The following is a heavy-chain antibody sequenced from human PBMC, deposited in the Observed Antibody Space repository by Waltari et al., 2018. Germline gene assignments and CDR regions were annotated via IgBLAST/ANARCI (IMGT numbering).Heavy chain of an antibody. CDR3: AAHYDILTGYSY. CDR2: IYYSWST. Sequence: QVQLQESGPGLVKPSETLSLTCTVSGGSISSYYWSWIRQPPGKGLEWIGYIYYSWSTNYTPSLKSRVTISVDTSKNQFSLKLSSVTAADTAVYYCAAHYDILTGYSYWGQGTLVTVSS. CDR1: GGSISSYY. D-gene: IGHD3-9*01. V-gene: IGHV4-59*01. J-gene: IGHJ4*02.